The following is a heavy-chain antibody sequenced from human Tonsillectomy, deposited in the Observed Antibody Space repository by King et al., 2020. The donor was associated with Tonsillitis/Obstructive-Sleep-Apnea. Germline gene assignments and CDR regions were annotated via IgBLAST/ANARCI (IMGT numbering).Heavy chain of an antibody. CDR1: GYTFTSYA. Sequence: QLVQSGAEVKKPGASVKVSCKASGYTFTSYAMHWVRQAPGQRLEWMGWINTGNGNTKYSQKFQGRVTITRDTSASTAYMELTSLRSEDTAVYYCAGGYSGYDWNWNDIVSSTLAYWGQGTLVTVSS. CDR3: AGGYSGYDWNWNDIVSSTLAY. CDR2: INTGNGNT. D-gene: IGHD5-12*01. V-gene: IGHV1-3*04. J-gene: IGHJ4*02.